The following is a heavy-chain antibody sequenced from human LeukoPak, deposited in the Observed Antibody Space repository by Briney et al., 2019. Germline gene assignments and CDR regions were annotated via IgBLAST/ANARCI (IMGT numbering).Heavy chain of an antibody. CDR3: ARGPHHLYGMDV. CDR2: ISAYNGNT. Sequence: ASVKVSCKASGYTFSTYTISWVRQAPGQGLEWLGWISAYNGNTYYAQRLQGRVTMTTDTSTTTAYMELKSLTSDDTAVYFCARGPHHLYGMDVWGQGTTVTVSS. J-gene: IGHJ6*02. CDR1: GYTFSTYT. V-gene: IGHV1-18*04. D-gene: IGHD1-14*01.